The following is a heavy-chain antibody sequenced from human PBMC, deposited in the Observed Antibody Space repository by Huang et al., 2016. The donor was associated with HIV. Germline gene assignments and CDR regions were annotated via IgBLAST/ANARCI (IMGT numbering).Heavy chain of an antibody. J-gene: IGHJ4*02. CDR1: GFTFSSYA. CDR2: MTDGINKR. Sequence: EVLLLESGGGLVQPGGSLRLSCVASGFTFSSYAMRWVRQAPGKGVGRVSGMTDGINKRYYAHSVKGRFAVSRDDSTNTLYLQMNSLRAEDTAVYYCAKDADTSGYDVLGPFGSWGQGTLVTVSS. CDR3: AKDADTSGYDVLGPFGS. D-gene: IGHD3-3*01. V-gene: IGHV3-23*01.